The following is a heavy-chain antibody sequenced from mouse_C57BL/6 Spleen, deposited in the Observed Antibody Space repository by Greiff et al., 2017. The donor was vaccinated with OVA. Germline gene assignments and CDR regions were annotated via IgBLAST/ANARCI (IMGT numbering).Heavy chain of an antibody. J-gene: IGHJ4*01. D-gene: IGHD2-13*01. CDR1: GFTFSSYA. Sequence: EVKLVESGGGLVKPGGSLKLSCAASGFTFSSYAMSWVRQTPEMRLVWVASISDGGSYTYYPDNVKGRFTISRDNAKNNLYLQMSHLKSEDTAMYYCARKGTRAMDYWGQGTSVTVSS. CDR2: ISDGGSYT. V-gene: IGHV5-4*03. CDR3: ARKGTRAMDY.